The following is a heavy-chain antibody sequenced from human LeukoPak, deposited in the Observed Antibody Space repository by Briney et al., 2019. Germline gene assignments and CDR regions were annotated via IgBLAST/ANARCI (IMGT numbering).Heavy chain of an antibody. CDR3: ARMAYYDSSGLVNF. Sequence: GGSLRLSCEGSGFTFRSHWMSWVRQAPGKGLEWVAVIWYDGSNKYYADSVKGRFTISRDNSKNTLYLQMNSLRAEDTAVYYCARMAYYDSSGLVNFWGQGTLVTVSS. D-gene: IGHD3-22*01. CDR2: IWYDGSNK. J-gene: IGHJ4*02. CDR1: GFTFRSHW. V-gene: IGHV3-33*08.